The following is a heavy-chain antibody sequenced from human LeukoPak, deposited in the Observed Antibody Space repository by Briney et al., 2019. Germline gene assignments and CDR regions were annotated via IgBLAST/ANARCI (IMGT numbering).Heavy chain of an antibody. CDR1: GYTFTGYY. J-gene: IGHJ5*02. CDR2: INPNSGGT. CDR3: ARDARYYYGSGTRFDP. V-gene: IGHV1-2*02. D-gene: IGHD3-10*01. Sequence: ASVKVSCKASGYTFTGYYMHWVRQAPGQGLEWMGWINPNSGGTNYAQKFQGRVTMTRNTSISTAYMELSSLRSEDTAVYYCARDARYYYGSGTRFDPWGQGTLVTVSS.